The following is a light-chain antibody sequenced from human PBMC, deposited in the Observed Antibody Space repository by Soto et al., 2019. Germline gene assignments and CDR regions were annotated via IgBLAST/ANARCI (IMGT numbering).Light chain of an antibody. CDR1: SSDVGGYNY. CDR3: SSYTSSSTRV. V-gene: IGLV2-14*01. Sequence: QSALTQPASVSGSPGQSITISCTGTSSDVGGYNYVSWYQQHPGKAPKLMIYEVSNRPSGVSNRFSGSKSGNTASLTISGRQAEDGAEYYCSSYTSSSTRVFGGGTKLTVL. CDR2: EVS. J-gene: IGLJ3*02.